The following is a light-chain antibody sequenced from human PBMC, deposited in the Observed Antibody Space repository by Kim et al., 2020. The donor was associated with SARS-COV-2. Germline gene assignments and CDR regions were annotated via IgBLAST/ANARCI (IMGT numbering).Light chain of an antibody. CDR3: CSFAGSYTLV. J-gene: IGLJ3*02. Sequence: QSALTQPRSVSGSPGQSVTISCTGTSSDVGNYKYASWYQQHPGKAPKVMIYDVTKRPSGVPDRFSGSKSGNTASLTISGLQAEDEADYYCCSFAGSYTLVFGGGTQLTVL. CDR2: DVT. V-gene: IGLV2-11*01. CDR1: SSDVGNYKY.